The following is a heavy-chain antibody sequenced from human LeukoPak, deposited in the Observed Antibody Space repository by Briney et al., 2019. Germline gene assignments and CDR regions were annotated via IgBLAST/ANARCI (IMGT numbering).Heavy chain of an antibody. J-gene: IGHJ4*02. CDR2: IYYRGTT. Sequence: PSETLSLTCTVSGGSISSYYWSWIRQPPGKGLEWIGYIYYRGTTSYNPSLKSRVTISLETSLKQFSLKLSSVTAADTAVYYCARVLSSGWYGFDYWGQGTLVTVSS. CDR1: GGSISSYY. D-gene: IGHD6-13*01. V-gene: IGHV4-59*08. CDR3: ARVLSSGWYGFDY.